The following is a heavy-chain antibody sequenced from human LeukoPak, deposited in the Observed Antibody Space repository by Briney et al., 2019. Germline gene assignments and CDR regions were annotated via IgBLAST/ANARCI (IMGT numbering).Heavy chain of an antibody. CDR3: ARIRYSYATAAT. J-gene: IGHJ4*02. Sequence: PGGSLRLSCAASGFTVSSNYMSWVRQAPGKGLEWVSVIYSGGTTYYADSVKGRFTISRDNSKNTLHLQMNSLRAEDTAVYYCARIRYSYATAATGGRETLATVS. D-gene: IGHD5-18*01. V-gene: IGHV3-66*01. CDR1: GFTVSSNY. CDR2: IYSGGTT.